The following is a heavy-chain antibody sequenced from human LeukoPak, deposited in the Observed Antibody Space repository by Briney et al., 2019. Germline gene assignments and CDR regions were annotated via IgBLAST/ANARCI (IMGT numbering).Heavy chain of an antibody. CDR1: GGSISSSSYY. CDR3: ARVPDFWSGYYRSRYFDY. V-gene: IGHV4-39*07. CDR2: IYYSGST. J-gene: IGHJ4*02. D-gene: IGHD3-3*01. Sequence: KPSETLSLTCTVSGGSISSSSYYWGWIRQPPGKGLEWIGSIYYSGSTYYNPSLKSRVTISVDTSKNQFSLKLSSVTAADTAVYYCARVPDFWSGYYRSRYFDYWGQGTLVTVSS.